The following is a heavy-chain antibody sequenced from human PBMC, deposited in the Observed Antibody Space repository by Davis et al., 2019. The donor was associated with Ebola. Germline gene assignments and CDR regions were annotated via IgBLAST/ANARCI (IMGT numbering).Heavy chain of an antibody. Sequence: GSLRLSCTVSGGSISSYYWSWIRQPPGKGLEWIGYIYYSGSTNYNPSLKSRVTISVDTSKNQFSLKLSSVTAADTAVYYCARLNYYDSSGYDYWGQGTLVTVSS. CDR2: IYYSGST. J-gene: IGHJ4*02. V-gene: IGHV4-59*08. CDR1: GGSISSYY. CDR3: ARLNYYDSSGYDY. D-gene: IGHD3-22*01.